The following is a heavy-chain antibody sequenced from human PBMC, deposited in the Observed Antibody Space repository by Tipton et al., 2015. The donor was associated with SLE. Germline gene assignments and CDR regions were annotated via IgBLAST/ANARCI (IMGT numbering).Heavy chain of an antibody. CDR1: GFTFSSYA. CDR2: ISYDGSNK. Sequence: RSLRLSCAASGFTFSSYAMHWVRQAPGKGLEWVAVISYDGSNKYYADSVKGRFTISRDNAKNSLYLQMNSLRAEDTAVYYCARDDIAADPWGQGTLVTVSS. D-gene: IGHD6-25*01. CDR3: ARDDIAADP. J-gene: IGHJ5*02. V-gene: IGHV3-30-3*01.